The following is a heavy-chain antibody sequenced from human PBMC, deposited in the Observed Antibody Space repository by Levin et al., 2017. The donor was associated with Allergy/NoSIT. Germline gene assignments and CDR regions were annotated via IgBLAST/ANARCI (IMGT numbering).Heavy chain of an antibody. CDR3: ARAGEPVARSNLYWYFDV. CDR2: INWNGGRT. D-gene: IGHD1-14*01. J-gene: IGHJ2*01. Sequence: SGGSLRLSCAASGFTFDDYGVSWVRQVPGKGLEWVSGINWNGGRTGYADSVKGRFTISRDNAKNSLYLQMNSLRAEDTALYYCARAGEPVARSNLYWYFDVWGRGTLVTVSS. V-gene: IGHV3-20*04. CDR1: GFTFDDYG.